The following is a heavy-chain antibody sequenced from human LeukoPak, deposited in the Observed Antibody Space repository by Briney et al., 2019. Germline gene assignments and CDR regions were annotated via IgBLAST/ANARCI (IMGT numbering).Heavy chain of an antibody. CDR3: ASYTDAFDI. J-gene: IGHJ3*02. V-gene: IGHV4-38-2*02. D-gene: IGHD3-16*01. CDR2: IYHSGRT. CDR1: GYSLRRGYD. Sequence: SETLSLTCSVSGYSLRRGYDWGWIRPPQGKGLEGIGRIYHSGRTYYNSSLKSRDTLSVDTSKNTFCLYISSVTAADTAVYYCASYTDAFDILGQGTMVTVSS.